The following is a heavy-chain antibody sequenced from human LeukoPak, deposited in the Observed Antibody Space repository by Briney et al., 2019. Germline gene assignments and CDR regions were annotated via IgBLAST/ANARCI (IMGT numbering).Heavy chain of an antibody. CDR3: ARPFGGYDAFDI. Sequence: SVKVSCKASGGTFSSYAISWVRQAPGQGLEWMGRIIPIFGTANYAQKFQGRVTITTDESTSTAYMELSSLRSEDTAVYYCARPFGGYDAFDIWGQGTMVTVSS. D-gene: IGHD3-10*01. CDR1: GGTFSSYA. CDR2: IIPIFGTA. V-gene: IGHV1-69*05. J-gene: IGHJ3*02.